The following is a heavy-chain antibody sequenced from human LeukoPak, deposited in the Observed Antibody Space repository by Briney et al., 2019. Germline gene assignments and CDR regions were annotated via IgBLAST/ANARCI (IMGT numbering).Heavy chain of an antibody. CDR2: IYYSGST. J-gene: IGHJ4*02. Sequence: SETLSLTCTVSGGSISSSSYYWGWIRQPPGKGLEWIGSIYYSGSTYYNPSLKSRVTISVDTSKNQFSLKLSSVTAADTAVYYCASLQVVTPRGFDYWGQGNPGHRLL. CDR1: GGSISSSSYY. V-gene: IGHV4-39*01. D-gene: IGHD4-23*01. CDR3: ASLQVVTPRGFDY.